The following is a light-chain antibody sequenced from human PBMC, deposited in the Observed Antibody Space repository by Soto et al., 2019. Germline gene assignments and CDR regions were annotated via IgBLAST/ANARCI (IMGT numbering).Light chain of an antibody. CDR2: GAS. V-gene: IGKV3-15*01. CDR1: QSVSTN. CDR3: QQYHDWPRT. J-gene: IGKJ1*01. Sequence: EIVMMQSPATLSVSPGERATLSCRTTQSVSTNLAWYQQKPGQAPRLLIFGASTRATGFPARFSGSGSGTEFTLTISGLQPEDFALYFCQQYHDWPRTFGQGTKVDIK.